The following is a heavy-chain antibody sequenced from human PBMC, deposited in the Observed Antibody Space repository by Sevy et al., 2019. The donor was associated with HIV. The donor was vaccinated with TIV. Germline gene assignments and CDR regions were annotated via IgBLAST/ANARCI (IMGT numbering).Heavy chain of an antibody. CDR2: IHYSGST. Sequence: SETLSLTCTVSGGSISSSSHYWGWIRQPPGRGLEWIGSIHYSGSTYYNVSLTSRVTMPVDTSKNHFSLNLSSVTAADTAVYYCARQFRGAWPTLNYWGPGTLVTVSS. CDR1: GGSISSSSHY. D-gene: IGHD5-12*01. V-gene: IGHV4-39*01. J-gene: IGHJ4*01. CDR3: ARQFRGAWPTLNY.